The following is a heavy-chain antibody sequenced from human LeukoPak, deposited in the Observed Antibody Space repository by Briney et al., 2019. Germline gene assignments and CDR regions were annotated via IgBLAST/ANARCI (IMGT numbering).Heavy chain of an antibody. V-gene: IGHV1-2*06. CDR3: ARALNPYTVTTPHDY. CDR2: INPNSGGP. J-gene: IGHJ4*02. Sequence: APVKVSCKASGYTFTGYYMYWVRQAPGQGLEWMGRINPNSGGPNYAQKFQGRVTMTRDTSISTAYMELSRLRSDDTAVYYCARALNPYTVTTPHDYWGQGTLVTVSS. D-gene: IGHD4-17*01. CDR1: GYTFTGYY.